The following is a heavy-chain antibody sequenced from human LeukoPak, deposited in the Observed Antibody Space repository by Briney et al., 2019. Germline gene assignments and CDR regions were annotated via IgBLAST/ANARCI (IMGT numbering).Heavy chain of an antibody. CDR3: ARDRSSVTAWVDY. Sequence: GGSLRLSCAASGFTFSSYEMNWVRQAPGKGLEGVSYISSSWSTIYYADSVKGRFTISRDNAKNSLYLQMNSVRAENTAVYFCARDRSSVTAWVDYWGQGTLVTVSS. V-gene: IGHV3-48*03. D-gene: IGHD2-21*02. CDR2: ISSSWSTI. CDR1: GFTFSSYE. J-gene: IGHJ4*02.